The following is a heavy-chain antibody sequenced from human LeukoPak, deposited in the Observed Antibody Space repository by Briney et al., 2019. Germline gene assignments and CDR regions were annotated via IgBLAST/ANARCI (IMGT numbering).Heavy chain of an antibody. D-gene: IGHD2-15*01. Sequence: ASVKVSCKASGYTFTSYGISWVRQAPGQGLEWMGWISAYNGNTNYAQKLQGRVTITADESTSTAYMELSSLRSEDTAVYYCARSVEYCSGGSCYRRLDYWGQGTLVTVSS. V-gene: IGHV1-18*01. CDR1: GYTFTSYG. CDR2: ISAYNGNT. J-gene: IGHJ4*02. CDR3: ARSVEYCSGGSCYRRLDY.